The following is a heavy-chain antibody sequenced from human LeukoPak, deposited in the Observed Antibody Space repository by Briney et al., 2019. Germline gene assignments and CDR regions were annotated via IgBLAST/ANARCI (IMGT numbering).Heavy chain of an antibody. V-gene: IGHV3-23*01. D-gene: IGHD2-15*01. J-gene: IGHJ4*02. CDR3: ATYRGRGSPFDF. Sequence: GGSLRLSCAASGFTFSTSAMSWVRQTPRKGLEWVSGITSGGDSIKYADSVRGRFTISRDNSKNTVYLQMNSLRADDTAVYYCATYRGRGSPFDFWGQGTQVTVSS. CDR2: ITSGGDSI. CDR1: GFTFSTSA.